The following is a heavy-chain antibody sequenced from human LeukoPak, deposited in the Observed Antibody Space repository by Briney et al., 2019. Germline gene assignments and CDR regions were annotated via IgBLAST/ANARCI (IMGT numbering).Heavy chain of an antibody. D-gene: IGHD1-26*01. Sequence: GGSLRLSCAASGFTFSSYEINWVRQAPGKGLEWVSYISSSGSTIKYADSVKGRFTISRGNAKNSLYLQMNSLRAEDTGVYYCAREGVVGATANHYNYWGQGSLVTVSS. J-gene: IGHJ4*02. CDR3: AREGVVGATANHYNY. V-gene: IGHV3-48*03. CDR2: ISSSGSTI. CDR1: GFTFSSYE.